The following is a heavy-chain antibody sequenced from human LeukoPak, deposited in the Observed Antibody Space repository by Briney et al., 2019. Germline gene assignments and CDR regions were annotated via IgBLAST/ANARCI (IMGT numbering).Heavy chain of an antibody. V-gene: IGHV3-30*02. CDR2: VWYDGRDK. Sequence: PGGSLRLSCAASGFSFSGCGMHWVRQAPGKGLEWVAFVWYDGRDKYYGDSVKGRFTISRDNSKNTLYLQMNSLRAEDTAVYYCAKGGYYDFWSGYPTEYYFDYWGQGTLVTVSS. J-gene: IGHJ4*02. CDR1: GFSFSGCG. D-gene: IGHD3-3*01. CDR3: AKGGYYDFWSGYPTEYYFDY.